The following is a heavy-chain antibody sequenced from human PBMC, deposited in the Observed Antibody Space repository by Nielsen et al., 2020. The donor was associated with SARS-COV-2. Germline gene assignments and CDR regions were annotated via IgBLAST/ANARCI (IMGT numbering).Heavy chain of an antibody. CDR2: INSDGSST. Sequence: GESLKISCAASGFTFSSYWMHWVRQAPGKGLVWVSRINSDGSSTSYADSVKGRFTISRDNAKNTLYLQMNSLRAEDTAVYYCARAVGGYCSGGSCSYMDVWGKGTTVTVSS. D-gene: IGHD2-15*01. J-gene: IGHJ6*03. CDR1: GFTFSSYW. V-gene: IGHV3-74*01. CDR3: ARAVGGYCSGGSCSYMDV.